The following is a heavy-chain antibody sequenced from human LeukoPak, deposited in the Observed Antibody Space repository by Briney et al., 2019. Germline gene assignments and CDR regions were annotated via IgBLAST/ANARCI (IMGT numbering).Heavy chain of an antibody. CDR2: ISAYNGNT. CDR1: GYTFSGYY. Sequence: GASVKVSCKASGYTFSGYYIHWVRQAPGQGLEWMGWISAYNGNTNYAQKLQGRVTMTTDTSTSTAYMELRSLRSDDTAVYYCARDPPTVLRFLDYYYYGMDVWGQGTTVTVSS. J-gene: IGHJ6*02. V-gene: IGHV1-18*04. D-gene: IGHD3-3*01. CDR3: ARDPPTVLRFLDYYYYGMDV.